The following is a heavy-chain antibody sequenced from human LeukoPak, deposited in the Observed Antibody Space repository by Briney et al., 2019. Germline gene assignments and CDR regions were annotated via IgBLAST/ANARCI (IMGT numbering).Heavy chain of an antibody. CDR2: IYYSGST. CDR1: GGSISSYY. Sequence: SETLSLTCTVSGGSISSYYWSWIRQPPGKGLEWIGYIYYSGSTNYNPSLKSRVTISVDTSKNQFSLKLSSVTAADTAVYYCARTPTRAFDIWGQGTMVTASS. J-gene: IGHJ3*02. CDR3: ARTPTRAFDI. D-gene: IGHD5-12*01. V-gene: IGHV4-59*01.